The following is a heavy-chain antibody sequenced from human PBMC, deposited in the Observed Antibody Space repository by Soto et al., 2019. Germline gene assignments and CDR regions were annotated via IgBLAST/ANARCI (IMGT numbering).Heavy chain of an antibody. Sequence: ESGGGLVQPGGSLRLSCAGSGFTFSSYAMGWVRQAPGKGLEWVSSIDLSSAYIYYADSVEGRFTISRDNSKNTLYLQMNSLRAEDTAVYYCAKIGSRSENFDYWGQGTLVTVSS. J-gene: IGHJ4*02. CDR2: IDLSSAYI. CDR3: AKIGSRSENFDY. CDR1: GFTFSSYA. D-gene: IGHD3-10*01. V-gene: IGHV3-23*01.